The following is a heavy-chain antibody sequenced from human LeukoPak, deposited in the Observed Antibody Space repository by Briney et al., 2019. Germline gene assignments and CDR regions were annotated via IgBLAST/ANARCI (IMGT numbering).Heavy chain of an antibody. Sequence: PSETLSLTCTVSGGSISSYYWSWIRQPPGKGLEWIGYIYYSGSTNYNPSLKSRVTISVDTSKNQFSLKLSSVTAADTAVYYCARDLVTVNTPYFDYWGQGALVTVSS. V-gene: IGHV4-59*01. D-gene: IGHD4-17*01. CDR2: IYYSGST. J-gene: IGHJ4*02. CDR3: ARDLVTVNTPYFDY. CDR1: GGSISSYY.